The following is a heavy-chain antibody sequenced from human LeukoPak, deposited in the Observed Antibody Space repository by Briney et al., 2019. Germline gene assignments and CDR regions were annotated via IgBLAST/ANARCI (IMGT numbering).Heavy chain of an antibody. D-gene: IGHD3-10*01. V-gene: IGHV4-34*08. CDR2: INHSGST. CDR1: GFTFSSNW. CDR3: AVFWRFGAPGGY. J-gene: IGHJ4*02. Sequence: GSLRPSCAASGFTFSSNWMCWVRQDPGKGLEWIGEINHSGSTNYNPSLKSRVTISVDTSKNQFSLKLSSVTAADTAVYYCAVFWRFGAPGGYWGQGTLVTVSS.